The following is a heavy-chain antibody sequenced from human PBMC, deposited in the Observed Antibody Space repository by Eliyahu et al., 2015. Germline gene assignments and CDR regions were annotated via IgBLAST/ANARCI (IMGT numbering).Heavy chain of an antibody. Sequence: QLQLQESGPGLVKPSETLSLTCTVSGGSISSSSYYWGWIRQPPGKGLEWIGSIYYSGSTYYNPSLKSRVTISVDTSKNQFSLKLSSVTAADTAVYYCARRARGYSYGYPGDYWGQGTLVTVSS. D-gene: IGHD5-18*01. CDR3: ARRARGYSYGYPGDY. J-gene: IGHJ4*02. CDR1: GGSISSSSYY. V-gene: IGHV4-39*01. CDR2: IYYSGST.